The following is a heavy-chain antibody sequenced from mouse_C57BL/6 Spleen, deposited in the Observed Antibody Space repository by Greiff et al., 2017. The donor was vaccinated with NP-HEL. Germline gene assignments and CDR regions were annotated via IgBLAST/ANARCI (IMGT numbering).Heavy chain of an antibody. J-gene: IGHJ2*01. CDR2: IYPRDGST. D-gene: IGHD1-1*01. Sequence: VQLQQSDAELVKPGASVKISCKVSGYTFTDHTIHWMKQRPEQGLEWIGYIYPRDGSTKYNEKFKGKATLTADKSSSIAYMQLNSLTSEDSAVYFCARWATTVVATEYYFDYWGQGTTLTVSS. CDR1: GYTFTDHT. V-gene: IGHV1-78*01. CDR3: ARWATTVVATEYYFDY.